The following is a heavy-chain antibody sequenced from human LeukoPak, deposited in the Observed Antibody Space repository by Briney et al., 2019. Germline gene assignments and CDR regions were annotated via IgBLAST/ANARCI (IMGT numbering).Heavy chain of an antibody. J-gene: IGHJ4*02. CDR3: AKGLVVGTAILGGFDY. D-gene: IGHD2-21*02. Sequence: GGSLRLSCAASGFTFSSYAMSWVRQAPGKGLEWVSAISGSGGSTYYADSVKGRFTISRDNSKNTLYLQMNSLRAEDTAVYYCAKGLVVGTAILGGFDYWGQGTLVTVSS. V-gene: IGHV3-23*01. CDR1: GFTFSSYA. CDR2: ISGSGGST.